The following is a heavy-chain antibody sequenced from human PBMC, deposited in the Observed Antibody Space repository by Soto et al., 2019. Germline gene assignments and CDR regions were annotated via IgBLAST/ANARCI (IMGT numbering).Heavy chain of an antibody. Sequence: GGSLRLSCAASGFTFSSYGMHWVRQAPGKGLEWVAVISYDGSNKYYADSVKGRFTISRDNSKNTLYLQMNSLRAEDTAVYYCAKVKGAFDIWGQGTMVTVSS. CDR2: ISYDGSNK. J-gene: IGHJ3*02. CDR1: GFTFSSYG. V-gene: IGHV3-30*18. CDR3: AKVKGAFDI.